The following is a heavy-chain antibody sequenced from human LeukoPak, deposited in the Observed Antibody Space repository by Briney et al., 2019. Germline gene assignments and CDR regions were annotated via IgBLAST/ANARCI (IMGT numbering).Heavy chain of an antibody. CDR2: IHSSGST. CDR1: GGSITSYY. V-gene: IGHV4-59*08. Sequence: SETLSVTCTVPGGSITSYYWSWIRQPPGKGLEWIGYIHSSGSTTYNPSLKSRVTISVDTSKNQFSLTLTSVTAADTAVYYCARRAVAENYFDYWGQGTLVTDSS. D-gene: IGHD6-19*01. J-gene: IGHJ4*02. CDR3: ARRAVAENYFDY.